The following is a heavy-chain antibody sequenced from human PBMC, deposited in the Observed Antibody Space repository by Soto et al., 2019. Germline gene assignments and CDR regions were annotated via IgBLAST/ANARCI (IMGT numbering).Heavy chain of an antibody. CDR3: AITWDPTYYDILTGYSNDY. J-gene: IGHJ4*02. CDR1: GYSFTSYW. Sequence: PGESQKISCKGSGYSFTSYWISWVRQMPGKGLEWMGRIDPSDSYTNYSPSFQGHVTISADKSISTAYLQWSSLKASDTAMYYCAITWDPTYYDILTGYSNDYWGQGTLVTVSS. CDR2: IDPSDSYT. V-gene: IGHV5-10-1*01. D-gene: IGHD3-9*01.